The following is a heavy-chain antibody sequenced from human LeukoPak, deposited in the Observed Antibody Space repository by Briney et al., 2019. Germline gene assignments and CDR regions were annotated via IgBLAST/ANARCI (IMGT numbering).Heavy chain of an antibody. CDR2: IYHTGST. CDR1: GGSISTTNW. D-gene: IGHD3-10*01. Sequence: SETLSLTCAVSGGSISTTNWWNWVRQPPGKGLEWIGEIYHTGSTNYNPSLKSRVTISVDTSKNQFSLKLSSVTAADTAVYYCAGTYGSGSYLYFDYWGQGTLVTVSS. V-gene: IGHV4-4*02. J-gene: IGHJ4*02. CDR3: AGTYGSGSYLYFDY.